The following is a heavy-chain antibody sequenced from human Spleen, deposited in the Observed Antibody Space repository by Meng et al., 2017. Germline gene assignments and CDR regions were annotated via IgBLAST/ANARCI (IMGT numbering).Heavy chain of an antibody. Sequence: SVKVSCKASGGTFSSYAISWVRQAPGQGLEWMGGIIPIFGTANYAQKFQGRVTITADESTSTAYMELSSLRSEDTAVYYCARVRYYDSSGLFDYWGQGTLVTVSS. CDR2: IIPIFGTA. CDR1: GGTFSSYA. J-gene: IGHJ4*02. CDR3: ARVRYYDSSGLFDY. D-gene: IGHD3-22*01. V-gene: IGHV1-69*13.